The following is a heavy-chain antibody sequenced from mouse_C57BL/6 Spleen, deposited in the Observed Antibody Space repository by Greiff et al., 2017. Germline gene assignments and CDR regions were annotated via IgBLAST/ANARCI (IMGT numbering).Heavy chain of an antibody. CDR1: GYTFTEYT. Sequence: QVHVKQSGAELVKPGASVKLSCKASGYTFTEYTIHWVKQRSGQGLEWIGWFYPGSGSIKYNEKFKDKATLTADKSSSTVYMELSRLTSEDSAVYFCARHEDLYGSSYGDAMDYWGQGTSVTVSS. J-gene: IGHJ4*01. D-gene: IGHD1-1*01. CDR2: FYPGSGSI. CDR3: ARHEDLYGSSYGDAMDY. V-gene: IGHV1-62-2*01.